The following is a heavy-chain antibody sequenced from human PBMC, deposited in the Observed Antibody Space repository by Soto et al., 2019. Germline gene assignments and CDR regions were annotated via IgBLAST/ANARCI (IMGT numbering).Heavy chain of an antibody. CDR2: ISGSGGST. CDR3: AKDLGYSYGYGPVDY. J-gene: IGHJ4*02. CDR1: GFTFSSYA. Sequence: EVQLLESGGGLVQPGGSLRLSCAASGFTFSSYAMSWVRQAPGKGLEWVSAISGSGGSTYYADSVKGRCTISRDNSKNTLYLQMNSLRAEDTAVYYCAKDLGYSYGYGPVDYWGQGTLVTVSS. V-gene: IGHV3-23*01. D-gene: IGHD5-18*01.